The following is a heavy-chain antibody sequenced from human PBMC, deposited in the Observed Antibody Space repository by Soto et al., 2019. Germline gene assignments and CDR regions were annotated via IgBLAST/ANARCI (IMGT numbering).Heavy chain of an antibody. D-gene: IGHD3-10*01. Sequence: PGGSLRLSCAASDFDFSSYGIHWVRQAPGKGLEWVAASSYDGRETFYADSAKCRFTVSKEMSKNTAFLQMNALRHEDTAVYFCARDSGWPIHNFDTWGQGTPVTVSS. CDR2: SSYDGRET. CDR3: ARDSGWPIHNFDT. V-gene: IGHV3-30*03. J-gene: IGHJ4*02. CDR1: DFDFSSYG.